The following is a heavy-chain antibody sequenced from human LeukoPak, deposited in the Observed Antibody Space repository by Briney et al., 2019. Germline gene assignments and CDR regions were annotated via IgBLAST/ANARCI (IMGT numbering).Heavy chain of an antibody. Sequence: GGSLRLSCAASGFTFSSYAMSWVRRAPGKGLEWVSAISGSGGSTYYADSVKGRFTISRDNSKNTLYLQMNSLRAEDTAVYYCAKAQTMANSFDYWGQGTLVTVSS. J-gene: IGHJ4*02. CDR1: GFTFSSYA. CDR2: ISGSGGST. D-gene: IGHD4/OR15-4a*01. V-gene: IGHV3-23*01. CDR3: AKAQTMANSFDY.